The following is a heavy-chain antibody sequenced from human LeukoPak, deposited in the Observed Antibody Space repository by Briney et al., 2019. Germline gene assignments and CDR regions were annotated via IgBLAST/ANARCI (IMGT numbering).Heavy chain of an antibody. J-gene: IGHJ5*01. Sequence: GQSLKIFCKGSGYNFANYWIGWVRQMPGKGPEWMGIIWPSDSTTKYSPSFQGQVSISVDKSIGTAYLQWSSLQASDTAIYFCARLGYAYGQGDSWGQGTLVTVSS. V-gene: IGHV5-51*03. D-gene: IGHD3-10*01. CDR3: ARLGYAYGQGDS. CDR2: IWPSDSTT. CDR1: GYNFANYW.